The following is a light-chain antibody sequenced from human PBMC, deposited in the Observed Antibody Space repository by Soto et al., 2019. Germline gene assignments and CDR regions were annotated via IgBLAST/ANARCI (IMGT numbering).Light chain of an antibody. V-gene: IGLV2-14*03. CDR2: DVS. J-gene: IGLJ2*01. CDR3: SSYTISYTGV. CDR1: SSDVGYYNY. Sequence: QSALTQPASVSGSPGQSITISCTGTSSDVGYYNYVSWYQQHPGKAPKLLIYDVSNRPSGVSNRFSGSKSGNTASLTISGLQAEDEADYFCSSYTISYTGVFGGGTKVTVL.